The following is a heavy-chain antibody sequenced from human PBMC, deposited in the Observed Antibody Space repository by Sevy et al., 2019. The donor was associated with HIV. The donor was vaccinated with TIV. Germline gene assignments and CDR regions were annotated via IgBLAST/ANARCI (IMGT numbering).Heavy chain of an antibody. Sequence: GGSLRLSCAASGFHFYNYGMHWVRQAPGKGLEWVSFISYDVNNKYYAYSVKGRFTISRDNSKNTLYLQMNSLTAEDTAVYYCAKGALGTLGYCSGGICYSLNYWGQGTLVTVSS. V-gene: IGHV3-30*18. CDR3: AKGALGTLGYCSGGICYSLNY. D-gene: IGHD2-15*01. CDR2: ISYDVNNK. CDR1: GFHFYNYG. J-gene: IGHJ4*02.